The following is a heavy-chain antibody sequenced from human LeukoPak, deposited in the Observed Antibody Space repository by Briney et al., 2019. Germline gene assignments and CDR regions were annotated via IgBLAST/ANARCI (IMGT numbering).Heavy chain of an antibody. V-gene: IGHV3-23*01. J-gene: IGHJ4*02. CDR3: FKEPGAYQLLSY. D-gene: IGHD2-2*01. CDR1: GFTFSSYA. Sequence: GGSLRLSCAASGFTFSSYAMSWVRQAPGKGVEWVSGISISGVNTFYADSVKGRFTISRDSSKNTLHLQMNSLRAEDTAVYYCFKEPGAYQLLSYWGQGTLVTVSS. CDR2: ISISGVNT.